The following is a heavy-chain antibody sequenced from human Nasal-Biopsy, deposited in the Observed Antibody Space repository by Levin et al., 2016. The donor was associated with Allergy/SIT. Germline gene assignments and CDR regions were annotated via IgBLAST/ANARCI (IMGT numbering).Heavy chain of an antibody. Sequence: GGSLRLSCGGSGFTFSSYAMTWVRQAPGKGLQWVSGISGSGIGTYYADSVKGRFIISRDNSKNTLYLQMNSLRAEDTAVYYCAKGLVYNHPEGIDYWGQGTLVTVSS. D-gene: IGHD1-14*01. V-gene: IGHV3-23*01. CDR3: AKGLVYNHPEGIDY. CDR1: GFTFSSYA. CDR2: ISGSGIGT. J-gene: IGHJ4*02.